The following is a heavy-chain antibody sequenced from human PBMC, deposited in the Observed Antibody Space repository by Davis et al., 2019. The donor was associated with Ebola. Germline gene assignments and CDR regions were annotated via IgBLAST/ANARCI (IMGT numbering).Heavy chain of an antibody. V-gene: IGHV3-33*06. J-gene: IGHJ4*02. CDR2: IWYDGSNK. D-gene: IGHD3-3*01. Sequence: GESLKISCAASGFTFSSYGMHWVRQAPGKGLEWVAVIWYDGSNKYYADSVKGRFTISRDNSKNTLYLQMNSLRAEDTAVYYCAKGDFWSGSYYFDYWGQGALVTVSS. CDR3: AKGDFWSGSYYFDY. CDR1: GFTFSSYG.